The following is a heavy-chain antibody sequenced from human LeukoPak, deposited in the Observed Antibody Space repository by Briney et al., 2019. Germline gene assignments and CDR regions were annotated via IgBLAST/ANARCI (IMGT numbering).Heavy chain of an antibody. J-gene: IGHJ3*02. V-gene: IGHV1-18*01. CDR3: ARDIPPHYYGSGVDI. CDR2: ISAYNGNT. CDR1: GYTFTSYG. Sequence: ASVKVSCKASGYTFTSYGISWVRQAPGQGLEWMGWISAYNGNTNYAQKLQGRVTMTTDTSTSTAYMELRSLRSDDTAVYYCARDIPPHYYGSGVDIWGQGTMVTVSS. D-gene: IGHD3-10*01.